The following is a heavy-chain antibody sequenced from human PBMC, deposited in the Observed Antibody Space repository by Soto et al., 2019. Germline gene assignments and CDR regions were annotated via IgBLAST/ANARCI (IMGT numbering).Heavy chain of an antibody. J-gene: IGHJ6*02. Sequence: PGGSLRLSCAASGFTFSSYGMHWVRQAPGKGLEWVAVIWYDGSNKYYADSVKGRFTISRDNSKNTLYLQMNSLRAEDTAVYYCARGGWGYGAYYGMDVWGQGTTVTVSS. CDR2: IWYDGSNK. CDR3: ARGGWGYGAYYGMDV. CDR1: GFTFSSYG. D-gene: IGHD5-18*01. V-gene: IGHV3-33*01.